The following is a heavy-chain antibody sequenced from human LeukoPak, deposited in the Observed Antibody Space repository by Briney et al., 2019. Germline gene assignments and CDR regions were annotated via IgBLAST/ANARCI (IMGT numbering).Heavy chain of an antibody. V-gene: IGHV3-30*04. J-gene: IGHJ4*02. CDR3: ARVQLERPDPAKPTTTYYFDF. CDR2: LSDDGSNT. Sequence: PGGSLRLSCAASGFTFSRYAVHWVRQAPGKGLEWVADLSDDGSNTYYADSVKGRFTISRDNSKNTLYLQMNRLRAEDTAVYYCARVQLERPDPAKPTTTYYFDFWGRGTLVTVSS. D-gene: IGHD1-1*01. CDR1: GFTFSRYA.